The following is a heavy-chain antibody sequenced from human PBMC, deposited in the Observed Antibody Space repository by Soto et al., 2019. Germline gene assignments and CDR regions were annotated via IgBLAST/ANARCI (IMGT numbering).Heavy chain of an antibody. CDR3: AREEEYSYSYFDY. Sequence: GGSLRLSCAASGFTFSDHYMDWVRQALGKGLEWVGRTRNKTNSYTTEYGASVKGRFNISRDDSKNSLYPLMNSVNTEITAVYYCAREEEYSYSYFDYWGQGTLVTVSS. D-gene: IGHD5-18*01. CDR2: TRNKTNSYTT. CDR1: GFTFSDHY. J-gene: IGHJ4*02. V-gene: IGHV3-72*01.